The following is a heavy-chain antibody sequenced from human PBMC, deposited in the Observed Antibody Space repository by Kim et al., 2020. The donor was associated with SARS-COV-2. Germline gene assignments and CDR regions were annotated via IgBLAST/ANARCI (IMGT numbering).Heavy chain of an antibody. CDR2: ITYDGSKK. CDR1: GFSFSNYG. D-gene: IGHD1-26*01. CDR3: AKDWLWEVLNHGWIV. Sequence: GGSLRLSCAASGFSFSNYGMHWVRQSPGKGLEWVATITYDGSKKNYGDSVKGRFTISRDNSKNTLYLQLNSLGPEDTALYYCAKDWLWEVLNHGWIVW. J-gene: IGHJ3*01. V-gene: IGHV3-30*18.